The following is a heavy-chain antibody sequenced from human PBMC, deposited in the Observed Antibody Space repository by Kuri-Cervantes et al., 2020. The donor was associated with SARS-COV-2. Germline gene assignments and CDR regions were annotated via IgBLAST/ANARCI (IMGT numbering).Heavy chain of an antibody. CDR3: ARGVVVVPAAVILFDY. CDR1: GGSISSYY. V-gene: IGHV4-59*01. CDR2: IYYSGST. Sequence: ESLKISCTVSGGSISSYYWSWIRQPPGKGLEWIGYIYYSGSTNYNPSLKSRVTISVDTSKNQFSLKLSSVTAADTAVYYCARGVVVVPAAVILFDYWGQGTLVTVSS. J-gene: IGHJ4*02. D-gene: IGHD2-2*01.